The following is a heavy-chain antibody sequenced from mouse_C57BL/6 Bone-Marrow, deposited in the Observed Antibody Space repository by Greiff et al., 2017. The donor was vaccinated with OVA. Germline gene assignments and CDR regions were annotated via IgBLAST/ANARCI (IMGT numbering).Heavy chain of an antibody. Sequence: VQLQQPGAELVRPGSSVKLSCKASGYTFTSYWMDWVKQRPGQGLEWIGNIYPSDSDTNYNQKFKDKATLTVDKSSSTAYMQLSSLTSEDSAVEYCARDYCGRGGYFDDWGTGTTVTVSS. V-gene: IGHV1-61*01. CDR3: ARDYCGRGGYFDD. J-gene: IGHJ1*03. CDR1: GYTFTSYW. CDR2: IYPSDSDT. D-gene: IGHD1-1*01.